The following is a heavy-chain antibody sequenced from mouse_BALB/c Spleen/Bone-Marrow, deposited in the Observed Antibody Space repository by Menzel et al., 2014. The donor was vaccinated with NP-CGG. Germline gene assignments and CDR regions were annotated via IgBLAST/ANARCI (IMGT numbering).Heavy chain of an antibody. J-gene: IGHJ4*01. CDR3: ARGDGNYPFYAMDY. Sequence: VHLQQSGAELVRPGSSVKISCKASGYAFXSYWMNWVKQRPGQGLEWIGQIYPGDGDTNYNGKFKGKATLTADKSSSTAYMQLSSLTSEDSAVYFCARGDGNYPFYAMDYWGQGTSVTVSS. CDR1: GYAFXSYW. D-gene: IGHD2-1*01. CDR2: IYPGDGDT. V-gene: IGHV1-80*01.